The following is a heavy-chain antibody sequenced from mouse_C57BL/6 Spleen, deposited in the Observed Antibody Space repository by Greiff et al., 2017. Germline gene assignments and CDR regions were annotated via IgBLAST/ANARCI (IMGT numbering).Heavy chain of an antibody. D-gene: IGHD2-10*01. V-gene: IGHV3-6*01. J-gene: IGHJ4*01. CDR2: ISYDCSN. CDR3: ARGGTLLSMDY. Sequence: EPGPGLVKPSPSLSLTCSVTGYSITSGYYWNWIRQFPGNKLEWMGYISYDCSNNYNPTLKNRISITRDTSKNQIFLKFNSVTTEDTATYYCARGGTLLSMDYRGQGTSGTVSS. CDR1: GYSITSGYY.